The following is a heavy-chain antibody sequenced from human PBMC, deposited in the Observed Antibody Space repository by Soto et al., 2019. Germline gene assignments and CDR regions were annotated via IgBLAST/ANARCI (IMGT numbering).Heavy chain of an antibody. CDR2: IGVAGDT. Sequence: EVQLVESGGGLVQPGGSLRLSCAASGFTFSSYAMHWVRQVAGKGLEWVSAIGVAGDTNYSDSVKGRFTISSENDTNSLYPQMNRLRAEDTVVYYCASGGWGSSWYEGGSRIDYWGQGTLVTVSS. CDR1: GFTFSSYA. D-gene: IGHD6-13*01. V-gene: IGHV3-13*01. CDR3: ASGGWGSSWYEGGSRIDY. J-gene: IGHJ4*02.